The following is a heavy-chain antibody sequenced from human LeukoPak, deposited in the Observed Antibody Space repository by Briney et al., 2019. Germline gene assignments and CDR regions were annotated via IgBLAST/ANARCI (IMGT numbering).Heavy chain of an antibody. CDR1: GFTFSSYG. J-gene: IGHJ4*02. Sequence: GRSLRLSCAASGFTFSSYGMRWVRQAPGKGLEWVAVISYDGSNKYYADSVKGRFTISRDNSKNTLYLQMNSLRAEDTAVYYCAKAPMLYSSSSVDYWGQGTLVTVSS. CDR3: AKAPMLYSSSSVDY. D-gene: IGHD6-6*01. V-gene: IGHV3-30*18. CDR2: ISYDGSNK.